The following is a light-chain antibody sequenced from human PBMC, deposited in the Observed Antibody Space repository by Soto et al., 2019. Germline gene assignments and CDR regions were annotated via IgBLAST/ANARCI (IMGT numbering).Light chain of an antibody. CDR3: QQANSFPLT. CDR1: QGISNW. Sequence: DIQMTQSPSSVSASVGDRVSITCRASQGISNWLSWYQQKPGRAPKLLIYTGSSLQSGVPSRFSGTGSGTDFTLTIRSLQPEDAATYYCQQANSFPLTFGGGTKVEIK. J-gene: IGKJ4*01. CDR2: TGS. V-gene: IGKV1-12*01.